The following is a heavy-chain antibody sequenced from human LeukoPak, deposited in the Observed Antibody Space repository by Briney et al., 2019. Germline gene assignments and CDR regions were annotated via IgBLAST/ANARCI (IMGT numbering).Heavy chain of an antibody. D-gene: IGHD4-17*01. Sequence: GGSLRLSCAASGFTFSSYGMHWVRQAPGKGLEWVAVISYDGSNKYYADSVKGRFTISRDNSKNTLYLQMNSLRAEDTAVYYCAKDDPPYGDYGNFDYWGQGTLVTVSS. CDR3: AKDDPPYGDYGNFDY. J-gene: IGHJ4*02. CDR1: GFTFSSYG. V-gene: IGHV3-30*18. CDR2: ISYDGSNK.